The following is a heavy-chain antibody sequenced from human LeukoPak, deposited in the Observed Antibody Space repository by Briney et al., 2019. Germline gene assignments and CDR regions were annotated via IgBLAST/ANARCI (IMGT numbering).Heavy chain of an antibody. CDR2: MNPNSGKR. V-gene: IGHV1-8*01. CDR1: GYTFTSYD. D-gene: IGHD2-15*01. Sequence: GASVKVSCKASGYTFTSYDINWVRQASGQGLEWMEYMNPNSGKRGFAQKFQGRVTMTWDTSITTAYMELNSLRSEDTAVYYCAREGLDVWGQGTTVTVSS. CDR3: AREGLDV. J-gene: IGHJ6*02.